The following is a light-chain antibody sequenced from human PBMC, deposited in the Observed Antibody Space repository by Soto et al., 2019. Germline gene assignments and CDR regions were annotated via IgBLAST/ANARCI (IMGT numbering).Light chain of an antibody. V-gene: IGKV1-5*01. Sequence: IQMTHSPSTLSASVGDRVTITCRASQSISSWLAWYQQKPGKAPKLLIYDASSLESGVPSRFSGSGSGTEFTLTISSLQPDDFATYYCQQYNGYSWKFGQGTKVDIK. CDR2: DAS. CDR3: QQYNGYSWK. CDR1: QSISSW. J-gene: IGKJ1*01.